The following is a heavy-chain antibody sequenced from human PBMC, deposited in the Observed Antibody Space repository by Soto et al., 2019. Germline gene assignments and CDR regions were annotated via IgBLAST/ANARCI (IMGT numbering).Heavy chain of an antibody. CDR2: IYWYDDK. Sequence: QITLKESGPTLVKPTQTLTLTCTFSGFSLSTSGVGVGWIRQPPGKALEWLALIYWYDDKRYSPSLKSRLTTTQHTSKNQVVLTMPNMDPVDTATYYGAHREYYDSSGYPKKKNWFDPWGQGTLVTVSS. CDR1: GFSLSTSGVG. D-gene: IGHD3-22*01. J-gene: IGHJ5*02. V-gene: IGHV2-5*01. CDR3: AHREYYDSSGYPKKKNWFDP.